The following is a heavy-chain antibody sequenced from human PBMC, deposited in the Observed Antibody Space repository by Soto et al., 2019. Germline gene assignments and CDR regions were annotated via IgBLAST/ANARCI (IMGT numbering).Heavy chain of an antibody. Sequence: SETLSLTCTVSGGSISSYYWSWIRQPPGKGLEWIGYIYYSGSTNYNPSLKSRVTISVDTSKNQFSLKLSSVTAADTAVYYCARVAHSSQESGAFDIWGQGTMVTVSS. V-gene: IGHV4-59*01. CDR3: ARVAHSSQESGAFDI. CDR2: IYYSGST. D-gene: IGHD6-13*01. J-gene: IGHJ3*02. CDR1: GGSISSYY.